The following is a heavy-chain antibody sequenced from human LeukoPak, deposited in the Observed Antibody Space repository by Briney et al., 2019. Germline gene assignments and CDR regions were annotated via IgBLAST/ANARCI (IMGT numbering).Heavy chain of an antibody. D-gene: IGHD6-19*01. V-gene: IGHV1-46*01. J-gene: IGHJ3*02. Sequence: ASVKVSCKAPGYTFTSYYMHWVRQAPGQGLEWMGIINPSGGSTSYAQKFQGRVTMTRDTSTSTVYMELSSLRSEDTAVYYCARGGKAVAGTSYDAFDIWGQGTMVTVSS. CDR2: INPSGGST. CDR1: GYTFTSYY. CDR3: ARGGKAVAGTSYDAFDI.